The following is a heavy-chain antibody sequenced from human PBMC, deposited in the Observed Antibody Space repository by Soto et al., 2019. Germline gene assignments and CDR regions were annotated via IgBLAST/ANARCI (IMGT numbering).Heavy chain of an antibody. CDR3: ARGSISKNWFDP. D-gene: IGHD3-3*02. CDR1: GGSCSGYD. V-gene: IGHV4-34*01. Sequence: SETLRLTWAVYGGSCSGYDWSWIRQPPGKGLEWIGEINHSGSTNYNPSLKSRVTISVDTSKNQFSLKLSSVTAADTAVYYCARGSISKNWFDPWGQGTLVTVSS. J-gene: IGHJ5*02. CDR2: INHSGST.